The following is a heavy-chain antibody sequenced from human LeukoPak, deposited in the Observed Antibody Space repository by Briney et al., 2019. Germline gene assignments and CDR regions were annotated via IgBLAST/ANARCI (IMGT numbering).Heavy chain of an antibody. J-gene: IGHJ4*02. CDR3: AKDRFYYDSSGYYRLHFDY. D-gene: IGHD3-22*01. CDR2: ISGSGGST. V-gene: IGHV3-23*01. CDR1: GFTFSSYA. Sequence: GGSLRLSCAASGFTFSSYAMSWVRQAPGKRLEWVSAISGSGGSTYYADSVRGRFTISRDNSKNTRYLQMKSLRAEDTAVYYCAKDRFYYDSSGYYRLHFDYWGQGNLVTVSS.